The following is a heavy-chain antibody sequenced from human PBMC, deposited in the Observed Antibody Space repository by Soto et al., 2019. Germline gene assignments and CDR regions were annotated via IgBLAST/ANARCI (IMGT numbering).Heavy chain of an antibody. Sequence: VQLQESGPGLVKPSGTLSLTCTVSGGSISTTNWWSWVRQSPGKGLEWIGEILHIGSTNYNPSLKSRVTISIDKSKNQFSLRLSSVTDADTAVYYCASGFDSDGLYNGGHPWGQGTLVSVSS. V-gene: IGHV4-4*02. D-gene: IGHD3-22*01. CDR1: GGSISTTNW. CDR2: ILHIGST. J-gene: IGHJ5*02. CDR3: ASGFDSDGLYNGGHP.